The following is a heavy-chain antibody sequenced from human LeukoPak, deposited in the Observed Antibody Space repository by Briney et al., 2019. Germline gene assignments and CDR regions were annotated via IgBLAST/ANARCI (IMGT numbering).Heavy chain of an antibody. CDR1: GFTFSTYG. CDR2: ISSDGSNK. CDR3: ARDDIIVGATTLDY. V-gene: IGHV3-30*19. D-gene: IGHD1-26*01. J-gene: IGHJ4*02. Sequence: GGSLRLSCAASGFTFSTYGMHWVRQAPGKGLEWLAVISSDGSNKYHVDSVKGRFTISRDNSKNTLYLEMDSVRLGDTAVYYCARDDIIVGATTLDYWGQGTLVTVSS.